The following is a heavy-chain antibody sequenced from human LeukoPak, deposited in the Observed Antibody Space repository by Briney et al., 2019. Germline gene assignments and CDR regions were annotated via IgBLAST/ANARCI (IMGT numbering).Heavy chain of an antibody. Sequence: PSETLSLTCAVYGGSFSGYYWSWIHQPPGKGLEWIGEINHSGSTNYNPSLKSRVTISVDTSKNQFSLKLSSVTAADTAVYYCARVLELGSFDYWGQGTLDTVSS. CDR2: INHSGST. CDR1: GGSFSGYY. CDR3: ARVLELGSFDY. V-gene: IGHV4-34*01. J-gene: IGHJ4*02. D-gene: IGHD3-3*02.